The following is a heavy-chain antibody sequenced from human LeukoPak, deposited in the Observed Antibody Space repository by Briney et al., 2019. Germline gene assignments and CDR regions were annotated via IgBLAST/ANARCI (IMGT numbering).Heavy chain of an antibody. CDR1: GYTFTSYY. CDR3: ARVSTLILIPPAKNWFDP. Sequence: HEASVKVSCKASGYTFTSYYMHWVRQAPGQGLEWMGIINPSGGSTSYTQKFQGRVTMTTDTSTSTAYLELRSLRSDDTAVYYCARVSTLILIPPAKNWFDPWGQGTLVTVSS. CDR2: INPSGGST. D-gene: IGHD2-2*01. J-gene: IGHJ5*02. V-gene: IGHV1-46*01.